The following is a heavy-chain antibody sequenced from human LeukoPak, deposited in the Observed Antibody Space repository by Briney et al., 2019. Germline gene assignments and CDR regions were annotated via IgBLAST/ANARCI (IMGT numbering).Heavy chain of an antibody. CDR3: ARGGLSYYYMDV. Sequence: SETLSLTCTVSAYSISSGYYWGWIRQPPGRGLEWIGNIHHSGSTYYNPSLKSRVTISVDTSKNQFSLKLSSVTAADTAVYYCARGGLSYYYMDVWGKGTTVTVSS. V-gene: IGHV4-38-2*02. CDR1: AYSISSGYY. CDR2: IHHSGST. J-gene: IGHJ6*03.